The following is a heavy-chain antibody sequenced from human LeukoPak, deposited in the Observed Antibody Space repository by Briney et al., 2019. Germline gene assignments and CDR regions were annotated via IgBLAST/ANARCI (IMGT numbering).Heavy chain of an antibody. J-gene: IGHJ4*02. CDR3: AKVGRGYYDSSGYYSPIDY. D-gene: IGHD3-22*01. CDR1: GFTFSSYG. CDR2: IWYDGSNK. Sequence: GGSLRLSCAASGFTFSSYGMHWVRQAPGKGLEWVAVIWYDGSNKYYADSVKGRFTISRDNSKNTLYLQMNSLRAEDTAVYYCAKVGRGYYDSSGYYSPIDYWGQGTLVTVSS. V-gene: IGHV3-30*02.